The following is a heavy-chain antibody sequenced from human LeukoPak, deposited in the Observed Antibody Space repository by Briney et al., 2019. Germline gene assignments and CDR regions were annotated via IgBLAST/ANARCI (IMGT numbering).Heavy chain of an antibody. V-gene: IGHV4-39*01. CDR1: GGSINSTNHY. Sequence: SETLSLTCTVSGGSINSTNHYWAWVRQPPGKGLEWIGSIFYRGRSNYHNPSLTSRLTISIDTTKNQFSLKLTSMTAADTAVYYCARQRGSVGAFEVWGQGTIVTVSS. CDR3: ARQRGSVGAFEV. D-gene: IGHD3-10*01. J-gene: IGHJ3*01. CDR2: IFYRGRSN.